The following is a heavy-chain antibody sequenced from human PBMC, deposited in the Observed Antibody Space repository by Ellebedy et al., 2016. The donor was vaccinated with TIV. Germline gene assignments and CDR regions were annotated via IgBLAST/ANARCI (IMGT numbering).Heavy chain of an antibody. CDR3: AREEGSGWYYYYYYGMDV. CDR1: GYTFTSYG. V-gene: IGHV1-18*01. CDR2: ISAYNGNT. Sequence: ASVKVSCKASGYTFTSYGISWVRQAPGQGLEWMGWISAYNGNTNYAQKLQGRVTMTTDTSTSTAYMELRSLRSDDTAVYYCAREEGSGWYYYYYYGMDVWGQGTTVTVSS. D-gene: IGHD6-19*01. J-gene: IGHJ6*02.